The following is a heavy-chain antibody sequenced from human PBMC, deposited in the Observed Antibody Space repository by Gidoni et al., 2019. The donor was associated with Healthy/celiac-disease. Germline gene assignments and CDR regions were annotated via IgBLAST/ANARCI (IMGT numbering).Heavy chain of an antibody. CDR3: ARGGRSADIVVVVAAMTFDY. V-gene: IGHV4-34*01. CDR1: GGSFSGYS. D-gene: IGHD2-15*01. J-gene: IGHJ4*02. Sequence: QVQLQQWGAGLLKPSETLSLTCAVYGGSFSGYSWSWIRQPPGKGLEWIGEINHSGSTNYNPSLKSRVTISVDTSKNQFSLKLSSVTAADTAVYYCARGGRSADIVVVVAAMTFDYWGQGTLVTVSS. CDR2: INHSGST.